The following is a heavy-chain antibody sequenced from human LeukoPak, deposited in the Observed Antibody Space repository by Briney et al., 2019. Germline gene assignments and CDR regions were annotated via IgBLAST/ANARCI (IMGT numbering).Heavy chain of an antibody. CDR3: AREMTGYDFWSLP. V-gene: IGHV3-21*01. D-gene: IGHD3-3*01. CDR1: GFTFTTSS. J-gene: IGHJ5*02. Sequence: SGGSLRLSCAASGFTFTTSSMNWVRQAPGKGLEWVSSISSSSAYIYYADSVKGRFTISRDNAKNSLYLQMNSLRAEDTAVYYCAREMTGYDFWSLPWGQGTLVTVSS. CDR2: ISSSSAYI.